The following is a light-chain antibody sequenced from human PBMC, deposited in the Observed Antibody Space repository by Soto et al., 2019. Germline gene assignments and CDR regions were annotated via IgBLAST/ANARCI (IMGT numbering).Light chain of an antibody. V-gene: IGLV2-14*01. CDR3: SSYTTSSTLNVV. CDR1: SSDVGGYNY. Sequence: QSVLTQPASVSGSPGQSITISCTGTSSDVGGYNYVSWYQQHPGKAPKLMIYEVSNRPSGVSNRFSGSKSGNTASLTMSGLQAEDEGDYYCSSYTTSSTLNVVFGGGTKLTVL. CDR2: EVS. J-gene: IGLJ2*01.